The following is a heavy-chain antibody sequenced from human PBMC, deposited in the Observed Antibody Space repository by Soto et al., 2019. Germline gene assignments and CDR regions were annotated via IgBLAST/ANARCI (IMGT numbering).Heavy chain of an antibody. J-gene: IGHJ5*02. D-gene: IGHD2-21*01. V-gene: IGHV4-34*01. CDR1: GGSFNAYY. Sequence: SETLSLPCGVYGGSFNAYYWSWIRQPPGKGLEWIGEINHSGNTNYNSALKSRVTISVDTPKNQFSLNLTSVTAADTAVYYCARVVVGPTNWFDPRGKGTLVTVSS. CDR3: ARVVVGPTNWFDP. CDR2: INHSGNT.